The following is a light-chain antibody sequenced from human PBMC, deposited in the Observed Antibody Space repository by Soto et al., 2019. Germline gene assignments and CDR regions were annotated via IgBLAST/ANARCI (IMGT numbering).Light chain of an antibody. V-gene: IGKV3-15*01. J-gene: IGKJ4*01. CDR1: QSVSSN. Sequence: ERVMTQSPATLSVSPGERATLSCRASQSVSSNLAWYQQKPGQAPRLLIYDAIIRAPDVPARFSGSWSGTEFTLTINSLQSEDFAVYYCQQYDAWPLTFGGGTKVDI. CDR3: QQYDAWPLT. CDR2: DAI.